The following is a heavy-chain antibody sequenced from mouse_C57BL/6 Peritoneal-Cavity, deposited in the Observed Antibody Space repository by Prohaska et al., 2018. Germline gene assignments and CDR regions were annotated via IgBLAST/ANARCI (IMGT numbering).Heavy chain of an antibody. Sequence: QVQLQQPGAELVRPGSSVKLSCKASGYTFTSYWMDWVKQRPGQGLEWIGNIYPAERETHYNQKFKDKATLTVDKSSSTAYMQLRSLTSEDSAVYDCACNYDAMDYWGQGTSVTVSS. D-gene: IGHD2-1*01. CDR1: GYTFTSYW. V-gene: IGHV1-61*01. J-gene: IGHJ4*01. CDR3: ACNYDAMDY. CDR2: IYPAERET.